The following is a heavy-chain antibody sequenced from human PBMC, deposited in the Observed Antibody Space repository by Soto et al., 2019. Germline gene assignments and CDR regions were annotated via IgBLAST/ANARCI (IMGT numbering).Heavy chain of an antibody. CDR1: GGSISSTSYY. CDR3: ARHSKSSSVDY. V-gene: IGHV4-39*01. D-gene: IGHD6-6*01. Sequence: PSETLSLTXTVSGGSISSTSYYWDWIRQPPGKGLEWIGTIYYSGSTYYNPSLKSRVTISVDTSKNQVSLKLSSVTAADTAVYYCARHSKSSSVDYWGQGTLVTVSS. CDR2: IYYSGST. J-gene: IGHJ4*02.